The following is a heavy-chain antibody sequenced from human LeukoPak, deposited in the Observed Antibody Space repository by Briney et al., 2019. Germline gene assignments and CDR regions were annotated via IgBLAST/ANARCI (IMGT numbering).Heavy chain of an antibody. D-gene: IGHD3-22*01. CDR1: GYTFTGYY. J-gene: IGHJ3*02. V-gene: IGHV1-2*02. CDR2: IHPSSGGT. Sequence: WASVKVSCKASGYTFTGYYMHCVRQAPGRGCEWVGWIHPSSGGTNYAQKFQGRVTLTRDTSISTAYMDLSRLRSDDTAVYYCARAGVWDYSDSSGYHNAAFDIWGQGTMVTVSS. CDR3: ARAGVWDYSDSSGYHNAAFDI.